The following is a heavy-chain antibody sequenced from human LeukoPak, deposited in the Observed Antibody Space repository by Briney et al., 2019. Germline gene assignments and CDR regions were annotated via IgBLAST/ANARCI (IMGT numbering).Heavy chain of an antibody. CDR2: ISIGAGTV. D-gene: IGHD3-9*01. J-gene: IGHJ4*02. Sequence: LSLTCTVSGASVSSGDCYWGWIRQAPGKGLEWVAYISIGAGTVYYADSLKGRFTVSRDDAKKSLYLEMHSLRAEDSAVYYCARGLVVGDVSTGYSDYWGQGTLVTVSS. V-gene: IGHV3-11*01. CDR1: GASVSSGDCY. CDR3: ARGLVVGDVSTGYSDY.